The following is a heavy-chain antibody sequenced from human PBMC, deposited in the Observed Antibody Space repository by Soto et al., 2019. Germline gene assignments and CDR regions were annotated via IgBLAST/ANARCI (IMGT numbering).Heavy chain of an antibody. CDR2: ISSSGRTI. Sequence: EVQLVESGGGLVQPGGSLRLSCAASGFTFSSYEMNWVRQAPGKGLEWVSYISSSGRTIYYADSVKGRFTISRDNAKNSLYLQMNSLRAEYTAVYYCARENCYYDSSGYYPGAFDIWGQGTMVNVSS. CDR1: GFTFSSYE. J-gene: IGHJ3*02. V-gene: IGHV3-48*03. CDR3: ARENCYYDSSGYYPGAFDI. D-gene: IGHD3-22*01.